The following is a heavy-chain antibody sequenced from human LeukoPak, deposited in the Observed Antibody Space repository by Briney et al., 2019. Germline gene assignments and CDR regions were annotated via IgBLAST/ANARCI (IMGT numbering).Heavy chain of an antibody. CDR2: IYTSGST. Sequence: SQTLSLTCTVSGDSISSGTYYWSWIRQPAGKGLEWIGRIYTSGSTNYNPSLKSRVTISLDTSKNQFSLKLSSVTAADTAVYFCARADCESGGNCHYFNHWGQGTLVTVSS. CDR1: GDSISSGTYY. V-gene: IGHV4-61*02. J-gene: IGHJ4*02. D-gene: IGHD2-15*01. CDR3: ARADCESGGNCHYFNH.